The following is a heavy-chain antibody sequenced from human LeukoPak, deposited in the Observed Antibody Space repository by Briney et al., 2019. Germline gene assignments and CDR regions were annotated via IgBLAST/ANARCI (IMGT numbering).Heavy chain of an antibody. CDR1: GGSFSGYF. CDR3: ARGSLYYGDSSAYFDY. CDR2: INQRGST. D-gene: IGHD3-22*01. V-gene: IGHV4-34*01. Sequence: SETLSLTCAVYGGSFSGYFWTYIRQPPGMGLEWIGEINQRGSTNYNPSLKSRVSISVDTSKNQFSLRLRSVTAADTAVYYCARGSLYYGDSSAYFDYWDQGTLVTVSS. J-gene: IGHJ4*02.